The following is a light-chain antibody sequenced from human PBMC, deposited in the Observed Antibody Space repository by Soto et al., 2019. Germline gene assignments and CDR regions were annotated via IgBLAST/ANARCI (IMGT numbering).Light chain of an antibody. CDR3: QQANSYPFT. Sequence: DIQMTQSPSYVSASIGDRVTITCRASQGIRSWLAWYQQKQGKAPKLLIYAASSLQSGVPSRFSGSGSGTDITLTISSLQPEDFATYFCQQANSYPFTFGPGTKVDVK. CDR2: AAS. V-gene: IGKV1-12*01. CDR1: QGIRSW. J-gene: IGKJ3*01.